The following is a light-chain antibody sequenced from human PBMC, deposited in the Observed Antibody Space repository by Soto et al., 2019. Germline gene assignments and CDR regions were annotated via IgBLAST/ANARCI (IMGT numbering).Light chain of an antibody. CDR2: DSS. V-gene: IGKV1-39*01. CDR1: QTVFNH. CDR3: HQSSSPPLT. J-gene: IGKJ4*01. Sequence: DVPMTQSPSSLSASVGDSVTITCRASQTVFNHLSWFQQRPGKGPKLLIYDSSSLRAGVPSRFSGSGYGTDFTLTISTVQPEDAAIYFCHQSSSPPLTFGGGTRVEVK.